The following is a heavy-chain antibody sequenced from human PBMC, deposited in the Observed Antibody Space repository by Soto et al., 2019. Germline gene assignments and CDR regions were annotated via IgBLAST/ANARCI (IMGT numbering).Heavy chain of an antibody. CDR3: AKNQERELPRVIDF. CDR1: GLTFSNYA. Sequence: HPGGSLRLSCATSGLTFSNYAISWVRQAPGGGLEWVSPMSGSSSTTYYADSVRGRFTISRDRSKNTLYLQMGSLRAEDTALYYCAKNQERELPRVIDFWGQGTLVTVSS. J-gene: IGHJ4*02. D-gene: IGHD1-7*01. CDR2: MSGSSSTT. V-gene: IGHV3-23*01.